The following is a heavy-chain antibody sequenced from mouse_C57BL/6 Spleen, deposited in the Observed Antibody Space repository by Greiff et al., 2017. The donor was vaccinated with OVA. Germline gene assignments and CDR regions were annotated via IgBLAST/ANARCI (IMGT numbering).Heavy chain of an antibody. D-gene: IGHD2-4*01. Sequence: QVQLQQPGAELVKPGASVKMSCKASGYTFTSYWITWVKQRPGQGLEWIGDIYPGSGSTKYNEKLKSKATLTVDTSSSTAYMQLSSLTSEDSAVYDCARRDYDGAWFAYWGQGTLVTVSA. V-gene: IGHV1-55*01. CDR2: IYPGSGST. CDR3: ARRDYDGAWFAY. J-gene: IGHJ3*01. CDR1: GYTFTSYW.